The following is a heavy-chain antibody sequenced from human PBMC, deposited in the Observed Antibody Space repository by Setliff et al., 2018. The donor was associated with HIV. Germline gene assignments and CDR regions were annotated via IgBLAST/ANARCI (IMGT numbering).Heavy chain of an antibody. CDR1: GFSLSASGVG. D-gene: IGHD3-10*01. V-gene: IGHV2-5*02. CDR2: IYWDDDK. Sequence: SGPTLVNPTQTLTLTCTFSGFSLSASGVGVGWIRQSPGKALEWLALIYWDDDKFYSTSLKTRLTISKDTSKNQVVLTMTNMGPLDTATYFCARTYGSASKLDYWGPGTLVTVSS. J-gene: IGHJ4*02. CDR3: ARTYGSASKLDY.